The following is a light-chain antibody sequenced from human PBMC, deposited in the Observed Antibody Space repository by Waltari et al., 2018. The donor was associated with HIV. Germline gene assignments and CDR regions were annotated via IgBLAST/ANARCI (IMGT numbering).Light chain of an antibody. J-gene: IGLJ3*02. V-gene: IGLV1-40*01. Sequence: SVLTQPPSVSGAPGHWVPIPCPGNNSNIGAGYDVHWYRQFPGSAPELVVYGDSIRPSGVPDRFSGSKSGVSASLDISGLQTEDEGDYYCQSYDNNLSGLWVFGGGTKLTVL. CDR3: QSYDNNLSGLWV. CDR2: GDS. CDR1: NSNIGAGYD.